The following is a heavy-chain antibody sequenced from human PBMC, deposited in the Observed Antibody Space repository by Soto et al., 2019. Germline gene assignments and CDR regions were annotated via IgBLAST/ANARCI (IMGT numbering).Heavy chain of an antibody. CDR3: AREGDCSGGGCYSGMDV. V-gene: IGHV3-33*01. D-gene: IGHD2-15*01. CDR1: GFTFSYG. CDR2: IWWDGSNK. J-gene: IGHJ6*02. Sequence: QVQLVESGGGVVQPGRSPRLSCEASGFTFSYGFHWVRQAPGKGLEWVAVIWWDGSNKFYADSVKGRFTISRDNSKKTLYLQMNSLRADDTAVYYSAREGDCSGGGCYSGMDVWGQGPTVTVSS.